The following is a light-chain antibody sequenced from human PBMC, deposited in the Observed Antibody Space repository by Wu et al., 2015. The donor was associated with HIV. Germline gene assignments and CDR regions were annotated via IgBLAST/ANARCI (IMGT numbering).Light chain of an antibody. Sequence: EIVMTQSPATLSVSPGERATLSCRASQSVSSNLAWYQQKPGQAPRLLIYGASTRATGIPARFSGSGSGTEFTLTINSMQSEDFAVYYCQQYNKWPGTFGQGDQGGNQT. V-gene: IGKV3-15*01. CDR1: QSVSSN. J-gene: IGKJ1*01. CDR3: QQYNKWPGT. CDR2: GAS.